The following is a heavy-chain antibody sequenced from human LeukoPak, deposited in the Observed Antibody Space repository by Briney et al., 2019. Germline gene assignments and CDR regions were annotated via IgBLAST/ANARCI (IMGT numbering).Heavy chain of an antibody. CDR2: INPKTGGT. V-gene: IGHV1-2*02. CDR1: ASPFTAYY. D-gene: IGHD3-10*01. Sequence: GASVTVSFKASASPFTAYYIHWVRQAPGQGLEWMGWINPKTGGTNYAQKFQGRVTMTKDTSINTAYMELTSLRSDDTAFYYCARGASPYGSGSYYSDYWGQGTLVTVSS. CDR3: ARGASPYGSGSYYSDY. J-gene: IGHJ4*02.